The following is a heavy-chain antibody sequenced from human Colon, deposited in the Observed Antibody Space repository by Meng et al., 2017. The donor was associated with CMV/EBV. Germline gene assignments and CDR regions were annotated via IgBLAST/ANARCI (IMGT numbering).Heavy chain of an antibody. J-gene: IGHJ4*02. D-gene: IGHD2-21*01. CDR1: SGSVDSGGYY. CDR3: ARGSVIASAVSFDH. Sequence: SSGSVDSGGYYWTWIRQPPGKGLQWLGHIYTGGSAYSNPSLKSRLTISLDTSKNQFSLSLRSVTAADTAVYYCARGSVIASAVSFDHWGQGTLVTVSS. V-gene: IGHV4-30-4*01. CDR2: IYTGGSA.